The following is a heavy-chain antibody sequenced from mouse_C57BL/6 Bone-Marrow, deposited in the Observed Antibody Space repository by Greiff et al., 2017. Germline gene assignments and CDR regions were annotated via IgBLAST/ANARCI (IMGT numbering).Heavy chain of an antibody. CDR3: ARERGYYSNYVAY. D-gene: IGHD2-5*01. CDR2: IYPRSGNT. Sequence: QVQLQQSGAELARPGASVKLSCKASGYTFTSYGISWVKQRTGQGLEWIGEIYPRSGNTYYNEKFKGKATLTADKSSSTAYMELRSLTSEYSAVYFCARERGYYSNYVAYWGQGTLVTVSA. J-gene: IGHJ3*01. V-gene: IGHV1-81*01. CDR1: GYTFTSYG.